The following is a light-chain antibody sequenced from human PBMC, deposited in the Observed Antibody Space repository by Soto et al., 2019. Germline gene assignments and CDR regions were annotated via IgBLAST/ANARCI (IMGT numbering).Light chain of an antibody. J-gene: IGKJ3*01. V-gene: IGKV3-15*01. CDR3: QQYNNWPLT. CDR1: QSVSSN. Sequence: EIVMTQSPATLSVSPGERATLSCRASQSVSSNLAWYQQKPGQAPRLLIYGASTRASGIPARFSGSGSGTEFTLTISSLQSEDIGVYYCQQYNNWPLTFGPGTKVDIK. CDR2: GAS.